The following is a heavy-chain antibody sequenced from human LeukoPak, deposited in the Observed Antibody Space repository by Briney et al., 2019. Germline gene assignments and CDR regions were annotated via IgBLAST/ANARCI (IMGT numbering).Heavy chain of an antibody. D-gene: IGHD6-13*01. CDR1: GFSFSAYG. V-gene: IGHV3-33*01. CDR3: ARSQSSSLIDY. CDR2: IWYDGSSK. J-gene: IGHJ4*02. Sequence: GGSLRLSCAASGFSFSAYGVHWVRQAPGKGLEWVAVIWYDGSSKDYADSVKGRFTFCRDNSKNTLYLQMNSLTVEDTAVYYCARSQSSSLIDYWGQGTLVTVSS.